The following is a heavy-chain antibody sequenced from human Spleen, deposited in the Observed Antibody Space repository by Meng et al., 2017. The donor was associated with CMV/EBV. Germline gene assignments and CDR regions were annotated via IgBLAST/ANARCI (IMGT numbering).Heavy chain of an antibody. D-gene: IGHD3-10*01. CDR1: GFTFSSYS. V-gene: IGHV3-21*01. CDR3: ARDGTGGYYFDY. J-gene: IGHJ4*02. Sequence: GESLKISCAASGFTFSSYSMNWVRQAPGKGLEWVSSISSSSSYIYYADSVKGRFTISRDNAKNSLYLQMNSLRAEDTAVYYCARDGTGGYYFDYWGQGTLVTVS. CDR2: ISSSSSYI.